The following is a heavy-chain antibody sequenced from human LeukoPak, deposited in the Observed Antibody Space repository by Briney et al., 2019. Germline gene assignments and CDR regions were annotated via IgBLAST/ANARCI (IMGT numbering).Heavy chain of an antibody. D-gene: IGHD6-13*01. CDR1: GGSISSYY. V-gene: IGHV4-59*01. CDR3: ARDALLSSSWLNDAFDI. CDR2: IYYSGST. Sequence: WETLSLTCTVSGGSISSYYLSWIRQPPGKGLEWVGYIYYSGSTNYNPSLKSRVTISVDTSKNQFSLKLSSVTAADTAVYYCARDALLSSSWLNDAFDIWGQGTMVTVSS. J-gene: IGHJ3*02.